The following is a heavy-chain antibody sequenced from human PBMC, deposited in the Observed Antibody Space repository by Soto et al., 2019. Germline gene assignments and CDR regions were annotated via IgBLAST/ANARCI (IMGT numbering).Heavy chain of an antibody. CDR2: IKSKTDGGTT. Sequence: GGSTRLSCAACGFTFSDAWIDWVRQDPGKGLEWVGRIKSKTDGGTTDFAAPVKGRFAISRDDSKNMVYLQMNSLKTEDTAVYYCTTDSHFTMILVRFDFWGLGTLLTVSS. CDR1: GFTFSDAW. J-gene: IGHJ4*01. CDR3: TTDSHFTMILVRFDF. V-gene: IGHV3-15*07. D-gene: IGHD3-22*01.